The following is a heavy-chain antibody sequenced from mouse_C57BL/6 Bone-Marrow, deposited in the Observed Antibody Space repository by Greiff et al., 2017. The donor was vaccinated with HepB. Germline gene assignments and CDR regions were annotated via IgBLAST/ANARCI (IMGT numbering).Heavy chain of an antibody. V-gene: IGHV1-64*01. J-gene: IGHJ3*01. CDR2: IHPNSGST. CDR1: GYTFTSYW. CDR3: ARDYGSSYVRFAY. Sequence: QVHVKQSGAELVKPGASVKLSCKASGYTFTSYWMHWVKQRPGQGLEWIGMIHPNSGSTNYNEKFKSKATLTVDKSSSTAYMQLSSLTSEDSAVYYCARDYGSSYVRFAYWGQGTLVTVSA. D-gene: IGHD1-1*01.